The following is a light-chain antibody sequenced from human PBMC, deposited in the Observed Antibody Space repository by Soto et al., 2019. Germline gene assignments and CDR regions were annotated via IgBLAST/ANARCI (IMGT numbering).Light chain of an antibody. CDR1: QTVSSK. J-gene: IGKJ1*01. CDR2: DAS. V-gene: IGKV3-20*01. CDR3: HQYGSSPWT. Sequence: EIVLTQSPATLSSSPGERATLSCRASQTVSSKLAWYQHKPGQAPRLLFYDASIRATGIPDRFSGSGSGTDFSLTISRLEPEDFAVYYCHQYGSSPWTFGQGTKVDI.